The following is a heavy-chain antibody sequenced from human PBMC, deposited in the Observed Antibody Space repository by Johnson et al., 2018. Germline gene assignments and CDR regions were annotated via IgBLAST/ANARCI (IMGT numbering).Heavy chain of an antibody. CDR2: VSSSSGGDFI. CDR3: ARIYSSDWKIFDY. V-gene: IGHV3-11*01. Sequence: QVQLVQSGGGLVKPGGSLRLSCAASGFTFSDYYMSWIRQAPGKGLEWVSYVSSSSGGDFIYYADSVKGRFTISRDNAKNSLYLQKNSLRAEDTAVYYCARIYSSDWKIFDYWGQGTLVTVSS. CDR1: GFTFSDYY. D-gene: IGHD6-19*01. J-gene: IGHJ4*02.